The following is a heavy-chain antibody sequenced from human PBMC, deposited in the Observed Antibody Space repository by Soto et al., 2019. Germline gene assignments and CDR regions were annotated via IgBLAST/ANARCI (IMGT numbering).Heavy chain of an antibody. J-gene: IGHJ4*02. Sequence: GGSLRLSCAASGFTFSNFGMHWVRQAPGKGLEWVAIIWYDGSNKYYADSVKGRFTISRDNSKNTLYLQMNSLRAEDAAVYYCARGSSRELEYWGQGTLVTVSS. D-gene: IGHD1-1*01. CDR3: ARGSSRELEY. CDR2: IWYDGSNK. CDR1: GFTFSNFG. V-gene: IGHV3-33*01.